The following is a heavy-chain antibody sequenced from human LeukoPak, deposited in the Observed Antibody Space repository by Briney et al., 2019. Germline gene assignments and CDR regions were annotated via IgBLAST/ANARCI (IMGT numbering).Heavy chain of an antibody. CDR3: ARGGWRGFDY. D-gene: IGHD3-3*01. V-gene: IGHV6-1*01. CDR2: TYYRSQWHN. CDR1: GDSVSNNNYA. Sequence: SQTLSLTCAISGDSVSNNNYAWNWIRQSPSRGLEWLGRTYYRSQWHNDYVRSVMSRISVDPDTSKNQFSLHLDSVTPDDTAVYYCARGGWRGFDYWGQGTLVTVSS. J-gene: IGHJ4*02.